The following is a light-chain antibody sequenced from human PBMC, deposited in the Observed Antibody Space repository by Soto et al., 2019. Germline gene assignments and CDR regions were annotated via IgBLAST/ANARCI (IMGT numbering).Light chain of an antibody. CDR2: DAS. CDR1: QDISNY. Sequence: DIQMTQSPSSLSASVGDRVTITCQASQDISNYLNWYQQKAGKAPKLLIYDASNLETGVPSRFSGSGSGTDVTFTISSLQPEDIATYYCQQYDNLLFTFGPGTKVDIK. J-gene: IGKJ3*01. CDR3: QQYDNLLFT. V-gene: IGKV1-33*01.